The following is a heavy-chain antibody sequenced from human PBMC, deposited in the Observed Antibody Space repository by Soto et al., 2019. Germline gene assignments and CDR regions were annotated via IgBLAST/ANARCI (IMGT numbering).Heavy chain of an antibody. CDR3: TTGLGEV. CDR1: GFTFIDAW. D-gene: IGHD3-10*01. V-gene: IGHV3-15*07. J-gene: IGHJ4*02. Sequence: EQLVESGGGLVKPGGSLRLSCAASGFTFIDAWMNWVRQAPGKGLEWVGRIKSQTDGGTTDYAAPVKGRISISRDDSHNTVFLQMNGLRTEDTALYYCTTGLGEVWGQGTLVTVSS. CDR2: IKSQTDGGTT.